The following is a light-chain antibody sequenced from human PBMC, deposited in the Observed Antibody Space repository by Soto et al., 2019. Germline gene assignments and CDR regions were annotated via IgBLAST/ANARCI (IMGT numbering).Light chain of an antibody. CDR3: AAWDDSLDGPV. J-gene: IGLJ3*02. V-gene: IGLV1-44*01. Sequence: QSALTQPPSASGTPGQRVTVSCSGSSSNIGSNTVTWYQQLPGTAPKLLIYRNDERPSGVPDRFSGSKSGTSASLAIRGLQSEDEADYYCAAWDDSLDGPVFGGGTKLTVL. CDR2: RND. CDR1: SSNIGSNT.